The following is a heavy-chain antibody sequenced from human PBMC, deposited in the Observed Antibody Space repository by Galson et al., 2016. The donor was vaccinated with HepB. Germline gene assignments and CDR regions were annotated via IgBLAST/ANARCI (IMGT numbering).Heavy chain of an antibody. CDR1: GFSLSTSGVG. V-gene: IGHV2-5*02. CDR3: VHQRSSGVFDY. J-gene: IGHJ4*02. Sequence: PALVKPTQTLTLTCTFSGFSLSTSGVGVGWIRQPPGKALEWLSVIYWDDDTRYSPSLKSRLTITKGPSKHQVVLTLTSMDPVDTATYYCVHQRSSGVFDYWGQGTLVAVSS. D-gene: IGHD2-8*01. CDR2: IYWDDDT.